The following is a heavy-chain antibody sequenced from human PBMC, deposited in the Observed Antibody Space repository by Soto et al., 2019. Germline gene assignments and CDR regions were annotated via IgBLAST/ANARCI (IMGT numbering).Heavy chain of an antibody. J-gene: IGHJ4*01. Sequence: SVKVSCKASGGTFSSYAISWVRQAPGQGLEWMGGIIPIFGTANYAQKFQGRVTITADESTSTAYMELSSLRSEDTAVYYCARSRYDYVWGSYRYTVVYFDYWG. V-gene: IGHV1-69*13. CDR2: IIPIFGTA. D-gene: IGHD3-16*02. CDR1: GGTFSSYA. CDR3: ARSRYDYVWGSYRYTVVYFDY.